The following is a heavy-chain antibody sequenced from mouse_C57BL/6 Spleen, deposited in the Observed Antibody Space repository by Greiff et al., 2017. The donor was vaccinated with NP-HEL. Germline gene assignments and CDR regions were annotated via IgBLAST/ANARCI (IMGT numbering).Heavy chain of an antibody. CDR3: ERKHGSYWYFEG. Sequence: QVQLQQSGAELVKPGASVKLSCKASGYTFTSYWMHWVKQRHGRGLEWIGWIDPNSGGTKYNEKFKSKATLTVDKASSAAYMQLRSLTAEDSAVYYCERKHGSYWYFEGWGTGTTVTVAS. CDR2: IDPNSGGT. CDR1: GYTFTSYW. D-gene: IGHD1-1*02. J-gene: IGHJ1*03. V-gene: IGHV1-72*01.